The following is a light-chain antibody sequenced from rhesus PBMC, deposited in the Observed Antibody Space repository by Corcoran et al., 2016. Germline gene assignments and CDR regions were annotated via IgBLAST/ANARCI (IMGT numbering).Light chain of an antibody. CDR1: QGISSW. J-gene: IGKJ1*01. Sequence: DIQMTQSPSSLSASVGDTVTITCRASQGISSWLAWYQQKPGKAPKLLIYKASSLQSGVPSRFSGSGVGTDFTLTISSLQSEDFATYYCQQYGIRPWTFGQGTKVEIK. CDR2: KAS. V-gene: IGKV1-22*01. CDR3: QQYGIRPWT.